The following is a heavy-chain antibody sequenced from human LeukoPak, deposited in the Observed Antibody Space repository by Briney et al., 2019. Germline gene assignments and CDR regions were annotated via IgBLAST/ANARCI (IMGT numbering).Heavy chain of an antibody. D-gene: IGHD3-22*01. J-gene: IGHJ4*02. V-gene: IGHV3-74*01. CDR1: GFTSSSYW. CDR2: IDTGGSYT. CDR3: ARDFPISDSSGCYLDY. Sequence: GGSLRLSCAASGFTSSSYWMHWLRQTPGQGLVWVSRIDTGGSYTSYADSVKGRFTISRDNAKNTLYMEMNSLRAEDTAVYYCARDFPISDSSGCYLDYWGQGTQVTASS.